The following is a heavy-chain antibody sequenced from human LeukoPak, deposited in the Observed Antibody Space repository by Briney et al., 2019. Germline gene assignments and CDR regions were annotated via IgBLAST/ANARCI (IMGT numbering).Heavy chain of an antibody. J-gene: IGHJ3*02. CDR3: AKQLTTVADHDAFDI. Sequence: GASVKVSCKASGDTFTSYAMNWVRQAPGQGLEWMGWMNTNTGNPTYAQGFTGRFVFSLDTSVSTAYLQISSLKAEDTAVYYCAKQLTTVADHDAFDIWGQGTMVTVSS. CDR1: GDTFTSYA. V-gene: IGHV7-4-1*02. CDR2: MNTNTGNP. D-gene: IGHD4-23*01.